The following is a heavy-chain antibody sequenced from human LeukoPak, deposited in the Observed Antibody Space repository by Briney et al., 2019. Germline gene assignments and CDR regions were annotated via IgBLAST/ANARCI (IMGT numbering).Heavy chain of an antibody. J-gene: IGHJ3*02. CDR3: VKVSRVVRGVIMDAFDM. D-gene: IGHD3-10*01. CDR2: ISINGGST. Sequence: GGSLRLSCSASGFTFSSYAMHWVRQAPGKGLEYVSGISINGGSTDYADSVKGRFTISRDNSKNTVYLQMSSLRAEDTAVYYCVKVSRVVRGVIMDAFDMWGQGTMVTVSS. V-gene: IGHV3-64D*06. CDR1: GFTFSSYA.